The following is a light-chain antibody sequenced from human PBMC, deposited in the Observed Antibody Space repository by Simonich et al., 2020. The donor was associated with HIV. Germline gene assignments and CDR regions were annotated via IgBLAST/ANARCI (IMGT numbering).Light chain of an antibody. V-gene: IGKV3-15*01. CDR2: GAS. Sequence: EIVLTQSPATLSVSPGESGTLSCRARQSVGSNLAWYHQKPGQAPRLLIYGASTRATGVPARFSGSRSGTEFTLTISSLQSEDFALYYCQQYNNWPSFTFGPGTKVDIK. J-gene: IGKJ3*01. CDR1: QSVGSN. CDR3: QQYNNWPSFT.